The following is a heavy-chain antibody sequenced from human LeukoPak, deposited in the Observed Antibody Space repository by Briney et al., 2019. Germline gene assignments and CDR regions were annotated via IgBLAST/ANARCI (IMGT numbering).Heavy chain of an antibody. Sequence: PSETLSLTCIVSGDSISGYYWSWIRQPPGKGLEWIGEINHSGSTNYNPSLKSRVTISVDTSKNQFSLKLSSVTAADTAVYYCARGVVPAALYYYYYMDVWGKGTTVTVSS. CDR1: GDSISGYY. CDR3: ARGVVPAALYYYYYMDV. CDR2: INHSGST. D-gene: IGHD2-2*01. V-gene: IGHV4-34*01. J-gene: IGHJ6*03.